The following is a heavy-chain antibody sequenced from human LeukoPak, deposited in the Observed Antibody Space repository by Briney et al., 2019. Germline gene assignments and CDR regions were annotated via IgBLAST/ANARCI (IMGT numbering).Heavy chain of an antibody. CDR1: GFTFSSYG. J-gene: IGHJ4*02. D-gene: IGHD3-22*01. CDR3: AKTRDYYDSSGSHNNYYFDY. Sequence: GGSLRLSCAASGFTFSSYGMHWVRQAPGKGLEWVSHISGSGGSTYYADSVKGRFTISRDNSKNTLYLQMNSLRADDTAVYYCAKTRDYYDSSGSHNNYYFDYWGQGTLVTVSS. V-gene: IGHV3-23*01. CDR2: ISGSGGST.